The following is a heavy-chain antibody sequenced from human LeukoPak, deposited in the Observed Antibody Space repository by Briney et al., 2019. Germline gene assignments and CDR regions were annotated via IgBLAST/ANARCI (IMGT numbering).Heavy chain of an antibody. V-gene: IGHV3-74*01. CDR2: INGDGSSA. CDR1: GFTFSSYW. D-gene: IGHD4-17*01. CDR3: ARPQHGDLYAFDI. J-gene: IGHJ3*02. Sequence: GGSLRLSCAASGFTFSSYWMHWVRQAPGKRLVWVSRINGDGSSATYADSVKGRFTISRDSAKNTVYLQMNSLRAEDTAVYYCARPQHGDLYAFDIWGQGTMVTVPS.